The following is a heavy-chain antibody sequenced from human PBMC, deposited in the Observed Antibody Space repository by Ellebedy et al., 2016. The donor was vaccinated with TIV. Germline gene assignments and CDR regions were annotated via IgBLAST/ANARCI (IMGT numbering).Heavy chain of an antibody. J-gene: IGHJ6*02. V-gene: IGHV3-7*03. CDR3: TRGKARTGYQYGMDL. Sequence: GESLKISCAASGFTFSSYSMNWVRQAPGKGLEWVANIKQDESEKYYLDSVKGRFTISRDNSKNTIYLQMNSLRAEDTAVYFCTRGKARTGYQYGMDLWGQGTTVAVFS. D-gene: IGHD6-13*01. CDR2: IKQDESEK. CDR1: GFTFSSYS.